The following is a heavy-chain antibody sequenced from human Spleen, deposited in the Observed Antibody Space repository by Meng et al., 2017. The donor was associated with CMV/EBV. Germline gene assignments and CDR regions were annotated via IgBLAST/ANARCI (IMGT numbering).Heavy chain of an antibody. CDR2: TRNKANSYTT. Sequence: GGSLRLSCAASGFTFSDHYMDWVRQAPGKGLEWVGRTRNKANSYTTEYAASVKGRFTISRDDSKNSLYLQMNSLKTEDTAVYYCARPIYDFWSGYYTDVWGQGTTVTVSS. CDR1: GFTFSDHY. J-gene: IGHJ6*02. V-gene: IGHV3-72*01. CDR3: ARPIYDFWSGYYTDV. D-gene: IGHD3-3*01.